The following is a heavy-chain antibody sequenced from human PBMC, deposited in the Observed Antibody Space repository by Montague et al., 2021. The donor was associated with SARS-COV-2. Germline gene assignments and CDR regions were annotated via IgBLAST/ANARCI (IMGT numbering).Heavy chain of an antibody. Sequence: GSLRLSCAASGFSFSAYAMSWVRQAPGKGLKWVSAITPGGDIPYYADSVRGRFTISRDNARNTVYLQMDSLRVEDTAVYYCVKDTYGSFDPWGLGTLVTVSS. CDR1: GFSFSAYA. D-gene: IGHD5-24*01. CDR2: ITPGGDIP. CDR3: VKDTYGSFDP. J-gene: IGHJ5*02. V-gene: IGHV3-23*01.